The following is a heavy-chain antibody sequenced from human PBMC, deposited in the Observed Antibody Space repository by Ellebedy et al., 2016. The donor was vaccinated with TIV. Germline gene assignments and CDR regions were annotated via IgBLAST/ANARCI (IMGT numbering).Heavy chain of an antibody. CDR2: ISSSSSYI. V-gene: IGHV3-21*01. CDR1: GFTFSSYS. CDR3: ARDSILYYGSGSSDY. J-gene: IGHJ4*02. D-gene: IGHD3-10*01. Sequence: GESLKISXAASGFTFSSYSMNWVRQAPGKGLEWVSSISSSSSYIYYADSVKGRFTISRDNAKNSLYLQMNSLRAEDTAVYYCARDSILYYGSGSSDYWGQGTLVTVSS.